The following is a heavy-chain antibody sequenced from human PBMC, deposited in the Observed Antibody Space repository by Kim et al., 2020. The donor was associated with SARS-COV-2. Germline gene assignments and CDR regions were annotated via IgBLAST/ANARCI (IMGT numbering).Heavy chain of an antibody. D-gene: IGHD3-10*01. CDR2: ISGSGGST. J-gene: IGHJ4*02. CDR3: PKDLDYYGSRSYYFPIDY. CDR1: GFTFSSYA. V-gene: IGHV3-23*01. Sequence: GGSLTLSCAGSGFTFSSYAMSWVRQAPGTGLEWVSAISGSGGSTYYADSVKGRFTSSRDNSKNTVYLQMNSLRAEDTAVYYCPKDLDYYGSRSYYFPIDYWGQGTLVNVSS.